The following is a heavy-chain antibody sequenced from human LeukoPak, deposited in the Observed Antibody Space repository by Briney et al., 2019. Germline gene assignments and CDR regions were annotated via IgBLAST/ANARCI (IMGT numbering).Heavy chain of an antibody. Sequence: GGSLRLSCAASRLPFSSYAMSWVRQAPGKGLEWVAVISYDGSNKYYADSVKGRFTISRDNSKNTLYLQMNSLRAEDTAVYYCAKDTMNWFDPWGQGTLVTVSS. CDR2: ISYDGSNK. CDR1: RLPFSSYA. D-gene: IGHD3-3*01. V-gene: IGHV3-30*18. CDR3: AKDTMNWFDP. J-gene: IGHJ5*02.